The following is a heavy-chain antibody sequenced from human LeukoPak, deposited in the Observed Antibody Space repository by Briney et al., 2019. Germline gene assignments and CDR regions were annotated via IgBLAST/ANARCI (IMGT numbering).Heavy chain of an antibody. V-gene: IGHV3-30*02. Sequence: GGSLRLSCAASGFTFSSYDMHWVRQAPGKGLEWVAFIRYDGSNKYYADSVKGRFTISRDNSKNTLYLQMNSLRAEDTAVYYCAKLWFGESYDAFDIWGQGTMVTVSS. D-gene: IGHD3-10*01. CDR3: AKLWFGESYDAFDI. CDR2: IRYDGSNK. CDR1: GFTFSSYD. J-gene: IGHJ3*02.